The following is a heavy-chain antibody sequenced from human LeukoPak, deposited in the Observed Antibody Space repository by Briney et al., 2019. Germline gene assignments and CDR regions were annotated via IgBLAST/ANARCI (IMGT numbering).Heavy chain of an antibody. J-gene: IGHJ6*02. Sequence: GASVNVSCKASGYTFTSYGISWVRQAPGQGLEWMGWISAYNGNTNYAQKLQGRVTMTTDTSTSTAYMELRSLRSDDTAVYYCARDPSGIVVVPAAIDPSLHYYGMDVWGQGTTVTVSS. CDR3: ARDPSGIVVVPAAIDPSLHYYGMDV. CDR2: ISAYNGNT. V-gene: IGHV1-18*01. CDR1: GYTFTSYG. D-gene: IGHD2-2*01.